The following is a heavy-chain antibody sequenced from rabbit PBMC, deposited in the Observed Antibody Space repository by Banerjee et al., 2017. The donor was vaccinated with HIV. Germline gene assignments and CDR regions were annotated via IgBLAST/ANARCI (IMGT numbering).Heavy chain of an antibody. Sequence: QEQLEESGGDLVKPGASLTLTCTASGFSFSSSDYMCWVRQAPGKGLEWISCIAGSSSDFTYSASWAKDRFTISKTSSTTVTLQMTSLTAADTATYFCARDTGSSFSSYGMDLWGPGTLVTVS. J-gene: IGHJ6*01. CDR2: IAGSSSDFT. CDR1: GFSFSSSDY. CDR3: ARDTGSSFSSYGMDL. D-gene: IGHD8-1*01. V-gene: IGHV1S45*01.